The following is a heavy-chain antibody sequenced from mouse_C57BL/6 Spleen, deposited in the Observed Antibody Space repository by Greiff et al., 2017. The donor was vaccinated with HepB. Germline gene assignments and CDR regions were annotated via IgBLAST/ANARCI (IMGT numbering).Heavy chain of an antibody. CDR2: ISGGGGNT. J-gene: IGHJ3*01. CDR3: ARHETGTFAY. D-gene: IGHD4-1*01. CDR1: GFTFSSYT. V-gene: IGHV5-9*01. Sequence: EVQGVESGGGLVKPGGSLKLSCAASGFTFSSYTMSWVSQTPEKRLEWVATISGGGGNTYYPDSVKGRFTISRDNAKNTLYLQMSSLRSEDTALYYCARHETGTFAYWGQGTLVTVSA.